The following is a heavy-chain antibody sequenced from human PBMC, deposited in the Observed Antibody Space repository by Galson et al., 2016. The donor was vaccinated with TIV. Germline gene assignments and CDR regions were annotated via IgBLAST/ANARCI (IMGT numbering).Heavy chain of an antibody. J-gene: IGHJ4*02. CDR3: ARDFPPGYGSSFNDY. Sequence: LRLSCAASGFTFSSYWMSWVRQAPGKGLEWVANIKQDGSEKYYVDSVKGRFTISRDNAKNSLFLQMNSLRAEDRAVYYCARDFPPGYGSSFNDYWGQGILVTVSS. V-gene: IGHV3-7*01. CDR1: GFTFSSYW. D-gene: IGHD6-13*01. CDR2: IKQDGSEK.